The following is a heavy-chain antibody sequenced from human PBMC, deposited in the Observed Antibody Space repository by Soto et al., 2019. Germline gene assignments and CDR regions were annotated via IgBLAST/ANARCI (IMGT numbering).Heavy chain of an antibody. Sequence: EVQLVESGGGLVQPGGSLRLSCEASGFTLSTFWMSWVRQAPGKGLEWVASIKEDGSEQIYVDSVKGRFSISRDSAKNSLHLQMNNLRAEDAAIYYCASYRTLGCWGQGTPVTVSS. V-gene: IGHV3-7*03. J-gene: IGHJ4*02. CDR2: IKEDGSEQ. D-gene: IGHD1-26*01. CDR3: ASYRTLGC. CDR1: GFTLSTFW.